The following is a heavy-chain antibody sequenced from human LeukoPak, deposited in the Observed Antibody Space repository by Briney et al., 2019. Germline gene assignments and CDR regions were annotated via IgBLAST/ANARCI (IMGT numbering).Heavy chain of an antibody. CDR2: IRSKAYGGTT. J-gene: IGHJ4*02. V-gene: IGHV3-49*04. Sequence: GGSLRLSCTASGFTFGDYAMSWVRQAPGKGLEWVGFIRSKAYGGTTEYAASVKGRFTISRDDSKGIAYLQMNSLKTEDTAVYYCTRGPNYYDSSGYYPLIDYWGQGTLVTVSS. D-gene: IGHD3-22*01. CDR1: GFTFGDYA. CDR3: TRGPNYYDSSGYYPLIDY.